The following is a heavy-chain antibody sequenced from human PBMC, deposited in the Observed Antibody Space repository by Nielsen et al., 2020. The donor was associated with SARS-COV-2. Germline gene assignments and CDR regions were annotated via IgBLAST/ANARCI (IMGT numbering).Heavy chain of an antibody. J-gene: IGHJ5*02. CDR2: IYPSVGST. Sequence: ASVKVSCKASGYSFTSYDMHWVRQAPGQGLEWMGVIYPSVGSTIYAQKFQGRVSMTWDTSTSTVSMELRSLRSEDTAVYYCARGAWLDPWGQGTLVSVSS. CDR1: GYSFTSYD. V-gene: IGHV1-46*01. CDR3: ARGAWLDP. D-gene: IGHD1-26*01.